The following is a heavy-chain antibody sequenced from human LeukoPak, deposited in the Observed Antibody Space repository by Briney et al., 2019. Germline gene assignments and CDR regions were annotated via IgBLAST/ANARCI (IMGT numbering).Heavy chain of an antibody. Sequence: SETLSLTCAVYGGSFSGYYWSWIRQPPGKGLEWIGEINHSGSTNYNPSLKSRVTISVDPSKNQFSLKLSSVPAADTAVYYCVRRSTPFDLWGRGNLVTVSS. V-gene: IGHV4-34*01. CDR1: GGSFSGYY. D-gene: IGHD5/OR15-5a*01. CDR2: INHSGST. J-gene: IGHJ2*01. CDR3: VRRSTPFDL.